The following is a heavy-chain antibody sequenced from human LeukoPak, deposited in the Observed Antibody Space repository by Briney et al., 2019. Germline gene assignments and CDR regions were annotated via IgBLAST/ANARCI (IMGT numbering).Heavy chain of an antibody. Sequence: GGSLRLSCAASGFTFNNYWMTWVRQAPGKGLEWVANIKQDGSEKYYVDSVKGRFTISRDNAKNSLYLQMNSLRAEDTAVYYCARITPTVTSSNKFDYWGQGTLVTVSS. CDR2: IKQDGSEK. CDR3: ARITPTVTSSNKFDY. V-gene: IGHV3-7*01. J-gene: IGHJ4*02. CDR1: GFTFNNYW. D-gene: IGHD4-17*01.